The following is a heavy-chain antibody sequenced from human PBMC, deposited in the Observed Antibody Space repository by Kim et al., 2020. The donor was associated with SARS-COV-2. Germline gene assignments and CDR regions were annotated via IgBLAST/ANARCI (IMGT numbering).Heavy chain of an antibody. CDR2: IKSKTDGGTT. CDR3: TTDGCSSNNCYGY. V-gene: IGHV3-15*01. D-gene: IGHD2-2*01. J-gene: IGHJ4*02. CDR1: GFTLTSAW. Sequence: GGSLRLSCAASGFTLTSAWMNWVRQAPGKGLEWVGHIKSKTDGGTTQYAAPVKGRFTISRDDSKNTLYLQMNSLKTEDTAVYYCTTDGCSSNNCYGYWGQGTLVTVSS.